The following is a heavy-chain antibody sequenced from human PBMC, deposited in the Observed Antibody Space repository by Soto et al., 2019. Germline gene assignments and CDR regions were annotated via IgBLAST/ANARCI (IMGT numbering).Heavy chain of an antibody. CDR2: IYWDDDK. D-gene: IGHD2-15*01. Sequence: QITLKESGPTLVKPTQTLTLTCTFSGFSLSTSGVGVGWIRQPPGKALEWLVLIYWDDDKRYSPSLKSRLTITNDTSKNQVVLTMTNMDPVDTATYYCAHRRSCSGGSCYSENWFDPWGQGTLVTVSS. CDR1: GFSLSTSGVG. J-gene: IGHJ5*02. CDR3: AHRRSCSGGSCYSENWFDP. V-gene: IGHV2-5*02.